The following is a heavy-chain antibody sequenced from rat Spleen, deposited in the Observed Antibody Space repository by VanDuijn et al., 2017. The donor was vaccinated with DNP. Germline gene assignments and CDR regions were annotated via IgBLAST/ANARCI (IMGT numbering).Heavy chain of an antibody. V-gene: IGHV3-1*01. J-gene: IGHJ3*01. D-gene: IGHD1-12*03. CDR1: GYSITSNY. Sequence: EVQLQESGPGLVKPSQSLSLTCSVTGYSITSNYWGWIRKFPGNKMEWMGYISYSGNTSYNPSLKSRLSITRDTSKDQFFLQVNSVTTDDTATYYCARSVYYYDGYFQGWFAYWGQGTLVTVSS. CDR2: ISYSGNT. CDR3: ARSVYYYDGYFQGWFAY.